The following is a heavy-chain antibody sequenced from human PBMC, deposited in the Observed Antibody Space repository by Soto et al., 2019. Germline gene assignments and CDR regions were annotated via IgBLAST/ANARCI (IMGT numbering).Heavy chain of an antibody. V-gene: IGHV5-51*01. CDR2: IYPSDSDT. Sequence: GESLKISCQVSGYTFTIYWIGWVRRMPWKGLEWMGIIYPSDSDTRYSPSFQGQVTISADQSINTAYLQWDSLKASDTAIYYCARPANTVADHFDLWGPGTPMTVSS. CDR3: ARPANTVADHFDL. CDR1: GYTFTIYW. D-gene: IGHD4-17*01. J-gene: IGHJ4*02.